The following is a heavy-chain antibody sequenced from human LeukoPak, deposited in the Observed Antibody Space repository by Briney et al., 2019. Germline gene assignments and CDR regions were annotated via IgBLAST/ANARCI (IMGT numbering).Heavy chain of an antibody. CDR1: GFTFTSYS. V-gene: IGHV3-21*04. J-gene: IGHJ6*03. CDR3: AKRGIVATINYYYYMDV. CDR2: ISSSSSYI. Sequence: PGGSLRLSCAASGFTFTSYSMNWVRQAPGKGLEWVSSISSSSSYIYYADSVKGRFTISRDNAKNSLYLQMNSLRAEDTAVYYCAKRGIVATINYYYYMDVWGKGTTVTVSS. D-gene: IGHD5-12*01.